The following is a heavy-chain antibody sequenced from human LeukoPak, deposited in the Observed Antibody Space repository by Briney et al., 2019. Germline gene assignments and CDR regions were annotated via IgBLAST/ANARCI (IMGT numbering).Heavy chain of an antibody. CDR2: INPSNGDT. Sequence: ASVKVSCKASGYSFTDNFLHLVRQAPGQGLEWMGIINPSNGDTNYAQRFQGRVTMTRDTSTSTVYMELSSLDSEDTAVYYCARESDVGKDFDCWGQGTLVTVSS. D-gene: IGHD1-1*01. CDR1: GYSFTDNF. J-gene: IGHJ4*02. CDR3: ARESDVGKDFDC. V-gene: IGHV1-46*01.